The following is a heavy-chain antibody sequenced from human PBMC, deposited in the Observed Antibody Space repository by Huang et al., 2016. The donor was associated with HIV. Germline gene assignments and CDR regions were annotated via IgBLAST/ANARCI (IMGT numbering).Heavy chain of an antibody. CDR2: IIGTGNTT. J-gene: IGHJ4*02. CDR1: GFPFNSYA. D-gene: IGHD3-10*01. Sequence: EVQLLESGGGLVQPGGSLSLSCAASGFPFNSYAMCWFRQAPGKGLEWVSGIIGTGNTTYYADSVKGRFTSARDNARNTLYLQLNSLRPDDTAIYYCAKVRGSGSFYNDNWGQGTLVTVSS. V-gene: IGHV3-23*01. CDR3: AKVRGSGSFYNDN.